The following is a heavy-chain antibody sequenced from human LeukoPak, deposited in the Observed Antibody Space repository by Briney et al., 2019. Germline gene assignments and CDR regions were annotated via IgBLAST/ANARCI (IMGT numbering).Heavy chain of an antibody. Sequence: SETLSLTCTVSGGSISSYYWSWIRQPPGKGLKWIGYIYYSGSTNYNPSLKSRVTISVDTSKNQFSLKLSSVTAADTAVYYCARGPANNYYDSSGYYYWGQGTLVTVSS. CDR3: ARGPANNYYDSSGYYY. V-gene: IGHV4-59*01. CDR1: GGSISSYY. D-gene: IGHD3-22*01. CDR2: IYYSGST. J-gene: IGHJ4*02.